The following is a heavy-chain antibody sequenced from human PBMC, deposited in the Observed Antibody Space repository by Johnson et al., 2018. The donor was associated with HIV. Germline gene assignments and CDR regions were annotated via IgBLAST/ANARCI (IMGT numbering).Heavy chain of an antibody. CDR1: GFTFII. D-gene: IGHD1-26*01. CDR3: ARTLKWELGLPDWDAFDI. CDR2: IKQDGSEK. J-gene: IGHJ3*02. Sequence: VQLVESGGGVVQPGRSLRLSCAASGFTFIIYWVRQAPGKGLEWVANIKQDGSEKYYVDSVNGRFTISRDNARNSLYLQMNSLRAEDTALYYCARTLKWELGLPDWDAFDIWGQGTMVTVSS. V-gene: IGHV3-7*03.